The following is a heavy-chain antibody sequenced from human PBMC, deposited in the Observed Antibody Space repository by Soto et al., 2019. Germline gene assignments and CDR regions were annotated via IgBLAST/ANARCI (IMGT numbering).Heavy chain of an antibody. CDR2: VSAYNGDT. CDR3: SRDGRIVASALKDY. Sequence: QVQLVQSGGEVKPPGASVKVSCKASGYPFTTYGITWVRQAPGQGLEWLRWVSAYNGDTNYAQKFQGRLTMTTDTSTNTAYMELRSLRSDDTALYYCSRDGRIVASALKDYWGQGTLVTVSS. V-gene: IGHV1-18*01. D-gene: IGHD5-12*01. CDR1: GYPFTTYG. J-gene: IGHJ4*02.